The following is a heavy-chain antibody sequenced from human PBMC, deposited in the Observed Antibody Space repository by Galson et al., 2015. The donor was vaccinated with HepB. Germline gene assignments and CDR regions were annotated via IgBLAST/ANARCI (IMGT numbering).Heavy chain of an antibody. J-gene: IGHJ4*02. Sequence: SLRLSCAASGFTLSSYWMHWVRQTPGKGLVWVSHINGDGSTTGYAGSVKGRFSISRNNAKNTLFLQMNTLRAEDTAVYYCVRSVGGGSAYWGQGTLVTVSS. V-gene: IGHV3-74*01. CDR2: INGDGSTT. CDR1: GFTLSSYW. D-gene: IGHD1-26*01. CDR3: VRSVGGGSAY.